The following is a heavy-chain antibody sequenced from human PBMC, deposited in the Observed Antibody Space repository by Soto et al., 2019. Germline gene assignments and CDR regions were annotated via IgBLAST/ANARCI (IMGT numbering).Heavy chain of an antibody. CDR1: GGSFSGYY. Sequence: PSETLSLTCAVYGGSFSGYYWSWIRQPPGKGLEWIGEINHSGSTNYNPSLKSRVTISVDTSKNQFSLKLSSVTAADTAVYYCARGSDWNEEGDWFDHTSQGTLVTV. CDR3: ARGSDWNEEGDWFDH. D-gene: IGHD1-1*01. CDR2: INHSGST. J-gene: IGHJ5*02. V-gene: IGHV4-34*01.